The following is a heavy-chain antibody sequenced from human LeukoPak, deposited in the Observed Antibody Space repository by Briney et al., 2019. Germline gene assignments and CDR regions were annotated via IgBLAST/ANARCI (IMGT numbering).Heavy chain of an antibody. Sequence: GASVKVSCKASGGTFSSYAISWVRQAPGQGLEWMGGIIPIFGTANYAQKFQGRVTITADKSTSTAYMELSSLRSDDTAVYYCARAIGYCSSTSCYGGNYYYYYMDVWGKGTTVTVSS. J-gene: IGHJ6*03. CDR2: IIPIFGTA. D-gene: IGHD2-2*01. CDR1: GGTFSSYA. V-gene: IGHV1-69*06. CDR3: ARAIGYCSSTSCYGGNYYYYYMDV.